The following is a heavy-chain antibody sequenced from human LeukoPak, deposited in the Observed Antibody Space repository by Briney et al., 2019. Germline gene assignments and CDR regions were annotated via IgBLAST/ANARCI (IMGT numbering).Heavy chain of an antibody. Sequence: SETLSLTCTVSGCSISSYYWSWIRRPAGKGLEWIGRMYTSGSTNYNPSLKSRVTMSVDTSNNQFSLKLSSVTAADTAVYYCARDTPRGYSYGQLWFDPWGQGTLVTVSS. V-gene: IGHV4-4*07. CDR3: ARDTPRGYSYGQLWFDP. D-gene: IGHD5-18*01. CDR1: GCSISSYY. J-gene: IGHJ5*02. CDR2: MYTSGST.